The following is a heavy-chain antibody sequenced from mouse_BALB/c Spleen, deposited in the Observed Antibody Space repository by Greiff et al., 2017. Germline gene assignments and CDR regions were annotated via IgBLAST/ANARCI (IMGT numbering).Heavy chain of an antibody. V-gene: IGHV1-69*02. J-gene: IGHJ3*01. CDR2: IYPSDSYT. CDR3: TRGNSWGFAY. CDR1: GYTFTSYW. Sequence: VQLQQPGAELVRPGASVKLSCKASGYTFTSYWINWVKQRPGQGLEWIGNIYPSDSYTNYNQKFKDKATLTVDKSSSTAYMQLSSPTSEDSAVYYCTRGNSWGFAYWGQGTLVTVSA.